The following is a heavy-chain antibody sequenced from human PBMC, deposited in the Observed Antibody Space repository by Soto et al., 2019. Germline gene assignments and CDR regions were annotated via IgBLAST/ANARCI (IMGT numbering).Heavy chain of an antibody. CDR3: AKDQDNTDYYWIFDL. Sequence: GGSLRLSCAASGFNFRKFAMSWVRQAPGKGLEWVSGMSERSGPPLYADSVKGRFTISRDNSKSTLYLEMNNLRPEDTAVYYCAKDQDNTDYYWIFDLWGRGTPVTVSS. CDR1: GFNFRKFA. J-gene: IGHJ2*01. D-gene: IGHD4-17*01. CDR2: MSERSGPP. V-gene: IGHV3-23*01.